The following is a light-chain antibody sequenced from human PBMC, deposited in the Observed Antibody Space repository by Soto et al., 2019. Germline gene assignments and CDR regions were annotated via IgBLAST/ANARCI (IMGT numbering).Light chain of an antibody. Sequence: EIQMTQSPSTLSASVGDRVTITCRASQSISSWLAWYQQKPGKAPKLLIYDASSLESGVPSRFSGSGSGTEFTLTISSLQPDDVATYYCQQYNSYSPVWTFGQGTKVEIK. CDR3: QQYNSYSPVWT. J-gene: IGKJ1*01. CDR2: DAS. V-gene: IGKV1-5*01. CDR1: QSISSW.